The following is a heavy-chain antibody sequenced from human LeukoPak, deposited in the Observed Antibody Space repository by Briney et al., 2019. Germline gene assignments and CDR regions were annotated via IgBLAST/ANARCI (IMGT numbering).Heavy chain of an antibody. CDR1: GGSISSSNW. Sequence: SGTLSLTCAVSGGSISSSNWWGWVRQPPGKGLEWIGEIYHSGSTNYNPSLKSRVTISVDKSKNQFSLKLSSVTAADTAVYYCASSSRYCGGDCYSWYYGMDVWGKGTTVTVSS. J-gene: IGHJ6*04. CDR3: ASSSRYCGGDCYSWYYGMDV. D-gene: IGHD2-21*02. CDR2: IYHSGST. V-gene: IGHV4-4*02.